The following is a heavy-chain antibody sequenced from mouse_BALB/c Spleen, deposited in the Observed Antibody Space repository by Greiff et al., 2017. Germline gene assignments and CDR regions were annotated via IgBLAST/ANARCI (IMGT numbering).Heavy chain of an antibody. J-gene: IGHJ4*01. CDR1: GYTFTSYW. Sequence: QVQLKQSGAELAKPGASVKMSCKASGYTFTSYWMHWVKQRPGQGLEWIGYINPSTGYTEYNQKFKDKATLTADKSSSTAYMQLSSLTSEDSAVYYCARRVSPYYAMDYWGQGTSVTVSS. CDR3: ARRVSPYYAMDY. CDR2: INPSTGYT. V-gene: IGHV1-7*01. D-gene: IGHD2-2*01.